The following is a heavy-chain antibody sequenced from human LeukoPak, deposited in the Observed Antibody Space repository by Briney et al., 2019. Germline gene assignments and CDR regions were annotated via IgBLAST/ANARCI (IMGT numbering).Heavy chain of an antibody. CDR2: INEDGSST. D-gene: IGHD3-10*01. V-gene: IGHV3-74*01. CDR1: GYTFSTYW. Sequence: GGSLRLSCAASGYTFSTYWMHSIRQGPGEGLVWVSRINEDGSSTSYADSVRSRFTISRDNAKNTLYLQMNSLRAEDTAVYYCTRDTFGARDSWGQGTLVTVSS. J-gene: IGHJ4*02. CDR3: TRDTFGARDS.